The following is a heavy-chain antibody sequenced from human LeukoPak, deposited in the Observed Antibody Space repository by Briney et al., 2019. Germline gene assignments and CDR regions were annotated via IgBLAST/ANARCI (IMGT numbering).Heavy chain of an antibody. CDR3: ARDLGGDSSSYYSFDY. V-gene: IGHV1-69*13. Sequence: ASVKVSCKASGGTFSSYAISWVRQAPGQGLECMGGIIPIFGTANYAQKFQGRVTITADESTSTAYMELSSLRSEDTAVYYCARDLGGDSSSYYSFDYWGQGTLVTVSS. CDR1: GGTFSSYA. J-gene: IGHJ4*02. CDR2: IIPIFGTA. D-gene: IGHD6-6*01.